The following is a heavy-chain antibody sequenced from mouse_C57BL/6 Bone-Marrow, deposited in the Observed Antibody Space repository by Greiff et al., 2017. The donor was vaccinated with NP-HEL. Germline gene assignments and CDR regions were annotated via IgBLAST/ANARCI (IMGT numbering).Heavy chain of an antibody. CDR2: INPNNGGT. CDR1: GYTFTDYN. CDR3: ARRGSSLWYFDV. J-gene: IGHJ1*03. D-gene: IGHD1-1*01. Sequence: EVQLQQSGPELVKPGASVKIPCKASGYTFTDYNMDWVQQSHGKSLEWIGDINPNNGGTIYNQKFKGKATLTVDKSSSTAYMELRSLTSEDTAVYYCARRGSSLWYFDVWGTGTTVTVSS. V-gene: IGHV1-18*01.